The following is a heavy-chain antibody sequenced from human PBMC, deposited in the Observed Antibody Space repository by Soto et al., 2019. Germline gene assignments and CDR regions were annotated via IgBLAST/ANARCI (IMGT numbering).Heavy chain of an antibody. CDR1: GFTFSSYG. CDR2: ISYDGSNK. Sequence: QVQLVESGGGVVQPGRSLRLSCAASGFTFSSYGMHWVRQAPGKGLEWVAVISYDGSNKYYADYVKGRFTISRDNSKNTLYLQMNSLRAEDTAVYYCAKSRYNWNYYYYYMDVWGKGTTVTVSS. D-gene: IGHD1-20*01. V-gene: IGHV3-30*18. J-gene: IGHJ6*03. CDR3: AKSRYNWNYYYYYMDV.